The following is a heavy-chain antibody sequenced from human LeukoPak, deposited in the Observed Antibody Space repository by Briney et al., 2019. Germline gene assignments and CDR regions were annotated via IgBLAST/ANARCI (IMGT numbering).Heavy chain of an antibody. CDR3: ARGGYYYGSGSYHFDY. J-gene: IGHJ4*02. V-gene: IGHV1-2*02. CDR2: INPNSGGT. Sequence: EASVTVSCKASGYTFTGYYMHWVRQAPGQGLEWMGWINPNSGGTNYAQKFQGRVTITRDKSISTDYLELSRLRSDDTAVYYCARGGYYYGSGSYHFDYWGQGTLVTVSS. CDR1: GYTFTGYY. D-gene: IGHD3-10*01.